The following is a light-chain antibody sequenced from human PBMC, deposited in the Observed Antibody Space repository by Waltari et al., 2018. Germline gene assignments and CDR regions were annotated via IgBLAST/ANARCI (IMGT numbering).Light chain of an antibody. CDR2: DVS. Sequence: QSALTQPASVSGSPGQSITISCTGTSSDVGGYNYDSWYQQHPGKVPKLLIFDVSNRPAGVSNRFSGSKSGNTASLTISGLQAEDESDYYCCSFTGRSTWVFGGGTKVTVL. V-gene: IGLV2-14*01. J-gene: IGLJ3*02. CDR1: SSDVGGYNY. CDR3: CSFTGRSTWV.